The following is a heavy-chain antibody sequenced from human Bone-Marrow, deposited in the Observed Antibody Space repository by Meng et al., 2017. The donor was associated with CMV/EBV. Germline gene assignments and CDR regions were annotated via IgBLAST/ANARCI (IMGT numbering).Heavy chain of an antibody. CDR2: IYTSGST. CDR1: GGSISSYY. D-gene: IGHD2-21*02. CDR3: ARGDLAPLDETYYFDY. V-gene: IGHV4-4*07. Sequence: QAPRQESGPGRVKPSEALSLTCTVSGGSISSYYWGWIRQPAGKGLEWIGRIYTSGSTNYNPSLKSRVTMSVDTSKNQFSLKLSSVTAADTAVYYCARGDLAPLDETYYFDYWGQGTLVTVSS. J-gene: IGHJ4*02.